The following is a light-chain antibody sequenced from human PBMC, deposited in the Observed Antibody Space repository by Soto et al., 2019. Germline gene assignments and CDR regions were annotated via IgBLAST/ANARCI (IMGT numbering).Light chain of an antibody. CDR2: DVS. J-gene: IGLJ1*01. V-gene: IGLV2-14*01. CDR1: SSDVGGYNY. Sequence: QSALTQPASVSGSPGQSITISSTGTSSDVGGYNYVSWYQQHPGKAPKFMIYDVSNRPSGVSNRFSGSKSGNTASLTISGRQAEDEADYCCSSYTTSNNRQIVFGTGIEVTVL. CDR3: SSYTTSNNRQIV.